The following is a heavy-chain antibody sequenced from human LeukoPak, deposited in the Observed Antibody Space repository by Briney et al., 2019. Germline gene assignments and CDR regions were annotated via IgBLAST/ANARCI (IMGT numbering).Heavy chain of an antibody. CDR2: ISGSGDST. D-gene: IGHD3/OR15-3a*01. CDR1: GFTFSSYA. Sequence: GGSLRLSCAASGFTFSSYAMNWVRQAPGKGLEWVSGISGSGDSTYYADSVKGRFTISRDNSKNTLYLQMNSLRAEDTAVYYCAKVVGPYYFDWWGQGTLVTVSS. J-gene: IGHJ4*02. CDR3: AKVVGPYYFDW. V-gene: IGHV3-23*01.